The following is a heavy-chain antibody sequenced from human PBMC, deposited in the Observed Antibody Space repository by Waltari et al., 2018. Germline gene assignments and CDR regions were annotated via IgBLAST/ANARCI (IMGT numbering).Heavy chain of an antibody. V-gene: IGHV3-21*01. D-gene: IGHD4-17*01. J-gene: IGHJ5*02. CDR3: ARVADYGDPQGWFDP. CDR1: GFTFSSYS. Sequence: EVQLVESGGGVVTPGGSVRLSCAASGFTFSSYSMNWVRPAPGKGLEWFAAISSRGSYKSYAASVKGRFTIARDNAKNSLYLQRSSLGAGDTAVYYCARVADYGDPQGWFDPWGQGTLVTVSS. CDR2: ISSRGSYK.